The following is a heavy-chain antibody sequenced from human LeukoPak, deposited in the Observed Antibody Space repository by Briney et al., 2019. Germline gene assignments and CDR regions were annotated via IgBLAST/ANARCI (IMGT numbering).Heavy chain of an antibody. CDR1: GGSFSGYY. Sequence: SETLSLTCAVYGGSFSGYYWSWIRQPPGKGLEWIGEINHSGSTNYNPFLKSRVTISVDTSKNQFSLRLSSVTAADTAVYYCARGLRYCSSTSCLAWFDPWGQGTLVTVSS. CDR2: INHSGST. D-gene: IGHD2-2*01. CDR3: ARGLRYCSSTSCLAWFDP. V-gene: IGHV4-34*01. J-gene: IGHJ5*02.